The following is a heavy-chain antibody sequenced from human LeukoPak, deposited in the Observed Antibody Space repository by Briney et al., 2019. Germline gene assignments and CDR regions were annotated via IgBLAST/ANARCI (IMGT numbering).Heavy chain of an antibody. CDR1: GYTFTSYG. V-gene: IGHV1-18*01. CDR2: ISAYNGNT. D-gene: IGHD5-12*01. Sequence: GASVKVSCKASGYTFTSYGISWVRQAPGQGLEWMGWISAYNGNTNYAQKLQGRVTMTTDTSTSTAYMELRSLRPDDTAVYYCATRRGYSGYHAYDYWGQGTLVTVSP. CDR3: ATRRGYSGYHAYDY. J-gene: IGHJ4*02.